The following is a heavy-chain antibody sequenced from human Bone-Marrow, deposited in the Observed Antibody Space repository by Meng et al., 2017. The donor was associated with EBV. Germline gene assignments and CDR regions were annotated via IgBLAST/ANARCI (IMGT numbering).Heavy chain of an antibody. CDR1: GCSLSSIHW. CDR2: IYHSGST. J-gene: IGHJ4*02. D-gene: IGHD2-21*01. CDR3: ARVPTLWYFDY. Sequence: VHLPEWVPVLVPPSGSLSLPVALSGCSLSSIHWLRWVRQPPGKGLEWIGDIYHSGSTNYNPSLKSRVTISVDKSKNQFSLKLSSVTAADTAVYYCARVPTLWYFDYWGQGTLVTVSS. V-gene: IGHV4-4*02.